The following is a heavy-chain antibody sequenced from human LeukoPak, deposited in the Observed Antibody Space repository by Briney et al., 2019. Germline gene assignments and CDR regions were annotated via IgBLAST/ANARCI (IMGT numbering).Heavy chain of an antibody. CDR2: IYSGGST. CDR1: GFTVSSNY. J-gene: IGHJ5*02. Sequence: LPGGSLRLSCAASGFTVSSNYMSWVRQAPGKGLEWVSAIYSGGSTYYADSVKGRFTISRDNSKNTLYLQMNSLRAEDTAVYYCARDSGPRGIWFDPWGQGTLVTVSS. V-gene: IGHV3-53*01. D-gene: IGHD6-13*01. CDR3: ARDSGPRGIWFDP.